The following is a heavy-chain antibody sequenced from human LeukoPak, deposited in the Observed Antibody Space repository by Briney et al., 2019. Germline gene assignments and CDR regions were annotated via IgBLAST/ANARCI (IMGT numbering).Heavy chain of an antibody. Sequence: GASVKVSCKASGGTFSSYAISWVRQAPGQGLEWMGGIIPIFGTANYAQKFQGRVTITADKSTSTAYMELSSLRSEDTAVYYCARDSELLWFGGPHNTYYYYYMDVWGKGTTVTVSS. J-gene: IGHJ6*03. D-gene: IGHD3-10*01. CDR2: IIPIFGTA. CDR3: ARDSELLWFGGPHNTYYYYYMDV. CDR1: GGTFSSYA. V-gene: IGHV1-69*06.